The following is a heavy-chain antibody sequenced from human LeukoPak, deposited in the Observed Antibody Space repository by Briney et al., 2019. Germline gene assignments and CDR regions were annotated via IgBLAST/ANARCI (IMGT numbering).Heavy chain of an antibody. V-gene: IGHV1-2*02. CDR2: INPNSGDT. J-gene: IGHJ4*02. CDR1: GYTFTDYY. CDR3: TTLYSGGKNFDY. D-gene: IGHD6-19*01. Sequence: ASVKVSRKASGYTFTDYYMHWVRQAPGQGLEWMGRINPNSGDTHYAQKFQGRVTITRDTSTSTAYMELTRLRSDDTAVYYCTTLYSGGKNFDYWGQGSLVTVSS.